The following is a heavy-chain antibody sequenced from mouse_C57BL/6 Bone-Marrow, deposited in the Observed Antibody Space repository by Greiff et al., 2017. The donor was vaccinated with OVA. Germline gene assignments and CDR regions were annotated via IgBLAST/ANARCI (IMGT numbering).Heavy chain of an antibody. D-gene: IGHD2-1*01. CDR2: INPSNGGT. CDR1: GYTFTSYW. J-gene: IGHJ1*03. V-gene: IGHV1-53*01. CDR3: ARIGYGNYRYFDV. Sequence: QVHVKQPGTELVKPGASVKLSCKASGYTFTSYWMHWVKQRPGQGLEWIGNINPSNGGTNYNEKFKSKATLTVDKSSSTAYMQLSSLTSEDSAVYYCARIGYGNYRYFDVWGTGTTVTVSS.